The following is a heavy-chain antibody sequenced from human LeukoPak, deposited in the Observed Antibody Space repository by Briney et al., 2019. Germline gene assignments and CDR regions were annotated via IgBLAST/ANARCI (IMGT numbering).Heavy chain of an antibody. CDR3: ARAVQPYYYYYMDV. J-gene: IGHJ6*03. Sequence: SETLSLTCTVSGGSISNYYWSWIRQPPGKGLEWIGYIYYSGSTNYNPSLKSRVTISVDTSKNQFSLKLSSVTAADTAVYYCARAVQPYYYYYMDVWGKGTTVTVSS. CDR2: IYYSGST. D-gene: IGHD5-18*01. CDR1: GGSISNYY. V-gene: IGHV4-59*12.